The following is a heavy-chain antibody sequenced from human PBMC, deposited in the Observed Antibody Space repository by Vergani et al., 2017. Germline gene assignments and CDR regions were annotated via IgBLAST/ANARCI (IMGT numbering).Heavy chain of an antibody. D-gene: IGHD2-2*02. J-gene: IGHJ4*02. CDR1: GGSLINYY. CDR3: ARTIGHCSNSNCYNLAY. V-gene: IGHV4-59*01. Sequence: QVQLQESGPGLVKPSETLSLTCTVSGGSLINYYWSWVRQPPGKGLEWFGYIYSSGSTTSSPSLKSRLTMSVDPSKNQFSLKLRSVTLADTAVYYCARTIGHCSNSNCYNLAYWGQGTLVTVSS. CDR2: IYSSGST.